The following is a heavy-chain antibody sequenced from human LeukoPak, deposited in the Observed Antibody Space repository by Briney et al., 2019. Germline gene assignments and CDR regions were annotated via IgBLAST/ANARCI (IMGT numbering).Heavy chain of an antibody. J-gene: IGHJ4*02. V-gene: IGHV3-23*01. CDR2: IRGSGGST. D-gene: IGHD6-19*01. CDR1: GFTFSSYA. CDR3: AKEKRSIAVAGPDY. Sequence: PGGSLRLSCAASGFTFSSYAMSWVRQAPGKGLEWVSGIRGSGGSTYYADSVKGRFTISRDNSKNTLYLQMNSLRVEDTARFYCAKEKRSIAVAGPDYWGQGTLVTVSS.